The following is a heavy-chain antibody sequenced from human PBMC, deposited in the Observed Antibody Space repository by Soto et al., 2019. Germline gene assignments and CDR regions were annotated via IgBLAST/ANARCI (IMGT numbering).Heavy chain of an antibody. CDR3: ALHYGSGSNYYYYGMDV. V-gene: IGHV1-69*12. Sequence: QVQLVQSGAEVKKPGSSVKVSCRASGGTFSSYAISWVRQAPGQGLEWMGGIIPIFGTADYAQKFQGRVTITADESTSTAYMELSSLRSEDTAVYYCALHYGSGSNYYYYGMDVWGQGTTVTVSS. D-gene: IGHD3-10*01. CDR2: IIPIFGTA. J-gene: IGHJ6*02. CDR1: GGTFSSYA.